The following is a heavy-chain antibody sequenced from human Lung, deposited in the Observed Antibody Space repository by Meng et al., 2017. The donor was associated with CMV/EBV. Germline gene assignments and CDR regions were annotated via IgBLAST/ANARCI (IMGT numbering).Heavy chain of an antibody. CDR1: GFTFRSYN. D-gene: IGHD3-16*02. Sequence: GESXKIPCEASGFTFRSYNMNWVRQAPGKGLEWVSYISFSSSIIHYADSVKGRFTISRDNARDSLYLQMNSLRAEDTAVYFCAGYTSSSYGMGVWGQGTTVTVSS. CDR2: ISFSSSII. CDR3: AGYTSSSYGMGV. V-gene: IGHV3-48*04. J-gene: IGHJ6*02.